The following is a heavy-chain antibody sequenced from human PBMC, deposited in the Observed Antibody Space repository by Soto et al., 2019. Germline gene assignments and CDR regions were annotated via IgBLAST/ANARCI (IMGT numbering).Heavy chain of an antibody. D-gene: IGHD4-17*01. CDR2: ISSSSSYI. CDR3: ASLTSEDDAFDI. CDR1: GFTFSSYS. V-gene: IGHV3-21*01. J-gene: IGHJ3*02. Sequence: PGGSLRLSCAASGFTFSSYSMNWVRQAPGKGLEWVSSISSSSSYIYYADSVKGRFTISRDNAKNSLYLQMNSLRAEDTAVYYCASLTSEDDAFDIWGQGTMVTVSS.